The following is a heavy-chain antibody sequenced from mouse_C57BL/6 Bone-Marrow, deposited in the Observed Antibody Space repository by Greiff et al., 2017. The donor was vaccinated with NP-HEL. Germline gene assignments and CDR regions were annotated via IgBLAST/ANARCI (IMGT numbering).Heavy chain of an antibody. J-gene: IGHJ3*01. CDR3: ARGPRWFAY. CDR2: ISDGGSYT. CDR1: GFTFSSYA. Sequence: EVKLVESGGGLVKPGGSLKLSCAASGFTFSSYAMSWVRQTPEKRLEWVATISDGGSYTYYPDNVKGRFTISRDNAKNKLYLQMSHLKSEDTAMYYCARGPRWFAYWGQGTLVTVSA. V-gene: IGHV5-4*03.